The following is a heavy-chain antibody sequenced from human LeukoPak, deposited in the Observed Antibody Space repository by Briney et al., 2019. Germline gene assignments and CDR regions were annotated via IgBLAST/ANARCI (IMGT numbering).Heavy chain of an antibody. CDR2: IYTSGST. CDR1: GGSISSYY. J-gene: IGHJ6*03. CDR3: ARVRGSSSLNYYYYYMDV. V-gene: IGHV4-4*07. D-gene: IGHD6-6*01. Sequence: SETLSLTCTVSGGSISSYYWSWIRQPAGKGLKWIGRIYTSGSTNYNPSLKSRVTMSVDTSKNQFSLKLSSVTAADTAVYYCARVRGSSSLNYYYYYMDVWGKGTTVTVSS.